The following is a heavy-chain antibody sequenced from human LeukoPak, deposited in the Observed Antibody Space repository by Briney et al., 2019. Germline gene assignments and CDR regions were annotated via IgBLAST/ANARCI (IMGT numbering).Heavy chain of an antibody. D-gene: IGHD2/OR15-2a*01. CDR3: AKVESYWYFDL. CDR2: ISGSSGST. CDR1: GFTFSSYA. Sequence: GGSLRLSCEASGFTFSSYAMSWVRQAPGKGLEWVSSISGSSGSTYYADSVKGRFTISRDDSKNTLYMQMDSLRGEDTAVYYCAKVESYWYFDLWGRGTLVTVSS. J-gene: IGHJ2*01. V-gene: IGHV3-23*01.